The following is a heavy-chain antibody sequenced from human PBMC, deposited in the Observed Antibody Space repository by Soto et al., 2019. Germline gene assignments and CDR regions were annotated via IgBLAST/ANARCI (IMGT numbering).Heavy chain of an antibody. D-gene: IGHD6-13*01. Sequence: GGSLRLSCSGSGFTVSSFGMHWVRQAPGKGLEHVSTLSSNGIGTYYADSVKGRFTFSRDTSKNTLYLQMSSLRTEDTAVYYCVKDMGQAAVGIRYPYGLDVWGLGTTVTVS. CDR1: GFTVSSFG. V-gene: IGHV3-64D*06. CDR2: LSSNGIGT. CDR3: VKDMGQAAVGIRYPYGLDV. J-gene: IGHJ6*02.